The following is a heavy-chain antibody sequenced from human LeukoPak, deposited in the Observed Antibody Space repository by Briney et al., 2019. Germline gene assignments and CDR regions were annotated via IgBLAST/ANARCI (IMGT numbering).Heavy chain of an antibody. J-gene: IGHJ4*02. CDR3: ARGAYGSGSTALLDY. Sequence: SETLSLTCTVSGGSISSYYWSWIRQPAGKGPEWIGRIYTSGSTNYNPSLKSRVTMSVDTSKNQFSLKLSSVTAADTAVYYCARGAYGSGSTALLDYWGQGTLVTVSS. V-gene: IGHV4-4*07. CDR2: IYTSGST. CDR1: GGSISSYY. D-gene: IGHD3-10*01.